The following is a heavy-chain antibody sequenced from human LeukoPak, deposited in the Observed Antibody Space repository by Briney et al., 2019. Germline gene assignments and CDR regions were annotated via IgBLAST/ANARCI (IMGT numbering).Heavy chain of an antibody. D-gene: IGHD3-22*01. V-gene: IGHV4-34*01. J-gene: IGHJ4*02. CDR2: INHSGST. CDR1: GGSFSGYY. Sequence: SETLSLTCAVYGGSFSGYYWSWIRQPPGKGLEWIGEINHSGSTNYNPSLKSRVTISVDTSKNQFSLKLSSVTAADTAVYYCASLLSSGSWGNDYWGQGTLVTGSP. CDR3: ASLLSSGSWGNDY.